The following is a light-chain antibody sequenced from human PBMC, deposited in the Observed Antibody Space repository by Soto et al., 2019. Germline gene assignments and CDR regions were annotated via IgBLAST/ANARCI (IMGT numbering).Light chain of an antibody. V-gene: IGKV1-39*01. CDR2: TAS. CDR3: QESYTPSFT. J-gene: IGKJ3*01. Sequence: DIQMTQSPFALSASVWDRVTITCRTSQNVNIYLNWYQQKPGKPPKLLVYTASTLQTGVPPRFSGSGSGTEFTLTISSLQPEDFASYYCQESYTPSFTFGPGTKVDIK. CDR1: QNVNIY.